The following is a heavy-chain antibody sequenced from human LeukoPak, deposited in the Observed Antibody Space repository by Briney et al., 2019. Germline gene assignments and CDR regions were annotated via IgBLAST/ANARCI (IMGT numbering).Heavy chain of an antibody. J-gene: IGHJ4*02. CDR2: IYYSWST. D-gene: IGHD3-10*01. CDR1: GGSISSGDYY. V-gene: IGHV4-30-4*01. Sequence: SETLSLTCTVSGGSISSGDYYWSWIRQPPGKGLEWIGYIYYSWSTHYNPSLNSRVTISVEPSKHKFSLKLSSVTAADTAVYYCARGYHYGSGITVYYFDYWGQGTLVTVSS. CDR3: ARGYHYGSGITVYYFDY.